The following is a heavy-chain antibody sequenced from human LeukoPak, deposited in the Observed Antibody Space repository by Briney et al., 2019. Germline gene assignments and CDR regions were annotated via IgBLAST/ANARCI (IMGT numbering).Heavy chain of an antibody. J-gene: IGHJ1*01. CDR3: ARVGVPRYFQH. CDR1: GGSFSGYY. V-gene: IGHV4-34*01. Sequence: SETLSPTCAVYGGSFSGYYWSWIRQPPGKGLEWIGEINHSGSTNYNPSLKSRVTISVDTSKNQFSLKLSSVTAADTAVYYCARVGVPRYFQHWGQGTLVTVSS. CDR2: INHSGST. D-gene: IGHD3-16*01.